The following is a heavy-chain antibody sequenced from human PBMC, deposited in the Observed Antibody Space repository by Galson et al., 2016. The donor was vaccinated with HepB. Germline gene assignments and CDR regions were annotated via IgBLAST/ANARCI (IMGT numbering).Heavy chain of an antibody. CDR1: GFSSKNYD. Sequence: SLRLSCAASGFSSKNYDMHWVRQTTGKGLEWVSTIDAAGATYYLGSVKGRFAISRENAKNSLYLQMNSLRAEDTAIYYCARAYYDFVYCMDVWGQGTTVTVSS. J-gene: IGHJ6*02. V-gene: IGHV3-13*01. D-gene: IGHD3-3*01. CDR2: IDAAGAT. CDR3: ARAYYDFVYCMDV.